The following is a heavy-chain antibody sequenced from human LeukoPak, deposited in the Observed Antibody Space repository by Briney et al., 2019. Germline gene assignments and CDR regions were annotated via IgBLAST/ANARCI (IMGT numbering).Heavy chain of an antibody. CDR2: IYNTGST. CDR3: AKRAYGVGFEY. CDR1: GDSISISGYW. D-gene: IGHD4-17*01. J-gene: IGHJ4*02. Sequence: SETLSLTCTVSGDSISISGYWWGWIRQPPGKDLEWIGTIYNTGSTYYNPSLKSRVTISADTSKNRFSLKVSSVTAADTAVYYCAKRAYGVGFEYWGQGTLVTVSS. V-gene: IGHV4-39*01.